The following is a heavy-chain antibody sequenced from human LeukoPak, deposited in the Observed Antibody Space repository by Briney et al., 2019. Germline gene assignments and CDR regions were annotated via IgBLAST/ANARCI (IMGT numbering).Heavy chain of an antibody. D-gene: IGHD6-19*01. CDR1: GFNFNTYG. V-gene: IGHV3-23*01. J-gene: IGHJ4*02. Sequence: GGSLRLSCAASGFNFNTYGMSWVRQVPGKGLEWVSAISGSGGDTYYADSVKGRFTISRDNSKNTLYLQMNSLRAEDTAVYYCARSGYSSGWYLYWGQGTLVTVSS. CDR2: ISGSGGDT. CDR3: ARSGYSSGWYLY.